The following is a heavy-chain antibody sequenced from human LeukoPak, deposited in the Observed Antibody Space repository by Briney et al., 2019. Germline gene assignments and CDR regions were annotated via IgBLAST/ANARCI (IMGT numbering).Heavy chain of an antibody. CDR2: IKPNSGGT. D-gene: IGHD1-20*01. CDR3: ARVVFGNNWNDFGY. Sequence: ASVKVSCKASGYTFTGYYMHWVRHAPGQGLEWMGWIKPNSGGTNYAQKFQGRVTMTKDTSISTAYMELSRLRSDDTAVYYCARVVFGNNWNDFGYWGQGTLVTVSS. CDR1: GYTFTGYY. J-gene: IGHJ4*02. V-gene: IGHV1-2*02.